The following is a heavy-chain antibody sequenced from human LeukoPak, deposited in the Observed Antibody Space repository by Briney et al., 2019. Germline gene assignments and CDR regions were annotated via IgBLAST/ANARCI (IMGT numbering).Heavy chain of an antibody. D-gene: IGHD5-24*01. Sequence: GASVKVSCKASGYTFTNYYLHWVRQAPGQGLEWMGWINPNGGGTNYAQNFQGRVTMTRDTSISTAYMELSRLKSDDTAVYYCARTLGGYTVDRATGFDLWGRGTLVTVSS. CDR2: INPNGGGT. V-gene: IGHV1-2*02. CDR3: ARTLGGYTVDRATGFDL. J-gene: IGHJ2*01. CDR1: GYTFTNYY.